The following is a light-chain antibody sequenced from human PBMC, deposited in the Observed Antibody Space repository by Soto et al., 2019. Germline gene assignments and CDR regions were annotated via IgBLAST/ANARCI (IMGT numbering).Light chain of an antibody. V-gene: IGLV2-14*01. Sequence: QSALTQPASLYGSPGQSITISCTGTSSDVGGYNYVSWYQQSPGKAPKLLVFDVTYRPSGVSNRFSGSKSGNTASLTISGLQAEDEADYYCTSYTVSSTLVFGTGTKLTVL. CDR3: TSYTVSSTLV. CDR2: DVT. CDR1: SSDVGGYNY. J-gene: IGLJ1*01.